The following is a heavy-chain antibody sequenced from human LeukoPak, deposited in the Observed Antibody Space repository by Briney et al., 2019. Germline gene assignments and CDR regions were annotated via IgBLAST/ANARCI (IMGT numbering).Heavy chain of an antibody. D-gene: IGHD2-15*01. Sequence: GGSLRLSCAASGFTFSSYGMHWVRQAPGKGLEWVAFIRYDGSNKYYADSVKGRFTISRDDSKNTAYLQMNSLKTEDTAVYYCTRLTVVVDDAFDIWGQGTMVTVSS. CDR2: IRYDGSNK. V-gene: IGHV3-30*02. CDR3: TRLTVVVDDAFDI. CDR1: GFTFSSYG. J-gene: IGHJ3*02.